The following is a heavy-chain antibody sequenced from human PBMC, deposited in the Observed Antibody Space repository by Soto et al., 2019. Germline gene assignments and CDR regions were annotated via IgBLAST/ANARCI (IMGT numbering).Heavy chain of an antibody. D-gene: IGHD3-22*01. Sequence: GGSLRLSCAASGFTFSSYWMSWVRQAPGKGLEWVANIKQDGSEKYYVDSVKGRFTISRDNAKNSLYLQMNSLRAEDTAVYYCARGGGRYYYDSSGYLQINYYYYGIDVWGQGTTVTVSS. J-gene: IGHJ6*02. CDR2: IKQDGSEK. V-gene: IGHV3-7*01. CDR3: ARGGGRYYYDSSGYLQINYYYYGIDV. CDR1: GFTFSSYW.